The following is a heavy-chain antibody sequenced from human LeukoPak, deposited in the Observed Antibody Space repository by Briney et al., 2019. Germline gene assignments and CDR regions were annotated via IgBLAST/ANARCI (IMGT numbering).Heavy chain of an antibody. V-gene: IGHV3-7*01. Sequence: GGSLRLSCAASGFTLSDFWMSWVRQAPGKGLEWVANIKQDGSEKYYVDSVKGRFTISRDNAKNSLYLQMNSLRAEDTAVYYCARLGRGYSGSYILYWGQGTLVTVSS. CDR1: GFTLSDFW. J-gene: IGHJ4*02. CDR2: IKQDGSEK. D-gene: IGHD1-26*01. CDR3: ARLGRGYSGSYILY.